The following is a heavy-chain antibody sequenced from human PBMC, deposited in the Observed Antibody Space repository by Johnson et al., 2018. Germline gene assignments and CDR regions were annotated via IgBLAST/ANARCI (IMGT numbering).Heavy chain of an antibody. CDR1: GFTFSNYT. CDR2: ITSSTNYI. J-gene: IGHJ3*02. Sequence: VQLVQSGGGLVKXGGSLRLXCAASGFTFSNYTMNWVRQSPGKGLEWVSSITSSTNYIHSIDSVKGRFTISRDNAKNSLYLQMISLRAEDTAVYYCARAPLYCSGGSCPDAFDIWGQGTMVTVSA. V-gene: IGHV3-21*01. CDR3: ARAPLYCSGGSCPDAFDI. D-gene: IGHD2-15*01.